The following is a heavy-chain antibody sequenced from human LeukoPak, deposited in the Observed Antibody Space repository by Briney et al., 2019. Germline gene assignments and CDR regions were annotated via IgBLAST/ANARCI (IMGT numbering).Heavy chain of an antibody. CDR2: ISGSGRST. CDR1: GFTFSGYA. D-gene: IGHD6-13*01. J-gene: IGHJ4*02. CDR3: AKDLRGEDHSSWFSD. V-gene: IGHV3-23*01. Sequence: PGGSLRLSCAASGFTFSGYAMSWVRQAPGKGLEWVSGISGSGRSTHYADSVKGRFTISRDNSKNTVYLQMNSLGADDTAVYYCAKDLRGEDHSSWFSDWGQGTLVTVSS.